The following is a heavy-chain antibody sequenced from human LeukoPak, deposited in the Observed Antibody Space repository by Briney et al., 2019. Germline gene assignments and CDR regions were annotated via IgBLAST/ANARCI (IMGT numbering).Heavy chain of an antibody. J-gene: IGHJ4*02. Sequence: PSGTLFLTCAVSGDSFSSGHWWAWVRQSPGKGLEWIGEVFHGGDTNYNPSLKSRVSVSLDKSSNNFSLKLTSVTAADTAVYYCARVVNFQYYFDSWGQGTLVTVSS. D-gene: IGHD2-15*01. CDR1: GDSFSSGHW. CDR3: ARVVNFQYYFDS. CDR2: VFHGGDT. V-gene: IGHV4-4*02.